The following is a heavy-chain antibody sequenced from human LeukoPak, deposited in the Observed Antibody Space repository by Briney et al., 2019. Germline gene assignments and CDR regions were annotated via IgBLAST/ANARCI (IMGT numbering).Heavy chain of an antibody. CDR1: GGSISSYY. CDR3: ARGIAVAPDAFDI. CDR2: IYYSGST. V-gene: IGHV4-59*01. Sequence: SAALSLTCTVSGGSISSYYWSWIRQPPGKGLEWSGYIYYSGSTNYNPSLKSRVTISVDTSKNQFSLKLSSVTAADTAVYYCARGIAVAPDAFDIWGQGTMVTVSS. J-gene: IGHJ3*02. D-gene: IGHD6-19*01.